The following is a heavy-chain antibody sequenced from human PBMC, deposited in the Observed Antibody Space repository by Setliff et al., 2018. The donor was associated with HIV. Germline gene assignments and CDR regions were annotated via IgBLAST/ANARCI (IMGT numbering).Heavy chain of an antibody. V-gene: IGHV1-69*13. CDR3: ARDLYYYDNSGNPVGEDYYMDV. CDR1: GGTFSSYA. Sequence: SVKVSCKASGGTFSSYAIGWVRQAPGQGLEWMGGIIPIFGTANYAQKFQGRVTITADDFTRTAYMELSSLRSEDTAVYYCARDLYYYDNSGNPVGEDYYMDVWGKGTTVTVSS. D-gene: IGHD3-22*01. CDR2: IIPIFGTA. J-gene: IGHJ6*03.